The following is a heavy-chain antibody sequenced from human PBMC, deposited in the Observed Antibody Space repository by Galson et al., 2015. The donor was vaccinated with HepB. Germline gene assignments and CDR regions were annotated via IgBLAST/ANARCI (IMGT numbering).Heavy chain of an antibody. CDR3: TRLIGGVNSSSAL. CDR2: FSGSGTST. J-gene: IGHJ4*02. D-gene: IGHD6-6*01. V-gene: IGHV3-23*01. CDR1: GFSFSSYA. Sequence: SRRLSCAASGFSFSSYALSWVRQAPGKGLEWVSSFSGSGTSTYYADSVKGRLPVPRDTSKNTLYLHMNSLRAEDTAIYYCTRLIGGVNSSSALWGQGTLVTVSS.